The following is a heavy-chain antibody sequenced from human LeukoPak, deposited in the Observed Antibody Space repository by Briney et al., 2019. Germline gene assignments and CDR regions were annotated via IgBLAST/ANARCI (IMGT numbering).Heavy chain of an antibody. V-gene: IGHV3-30*18. CDR1: GFTFRSYG. Sequence: GGSLRLSCAASGFTFRSYGMNWVRQAPGKGLEWVAVISYDGSNKYYADSVKGRFTISRDNSKNTLYLQMNSLRAEDTAVYYCAKDSRLRGLAYCGGDCVTYYFDYWGQGTLVTVSS. CDR3: AKDSRLRGLAYCGGDCVTYYFDY. J-gene: IGHJ4*02. CDR2: ISYDGSNK. D-gene: IGHD2-21*02.